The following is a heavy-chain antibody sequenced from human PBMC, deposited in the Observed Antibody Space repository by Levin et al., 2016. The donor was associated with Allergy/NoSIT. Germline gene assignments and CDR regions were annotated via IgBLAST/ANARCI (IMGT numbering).Heavy chain of an antibody. V-gene: IGHV3-9*01. D-gene: IGHD5-12*01. CDR2: ISWNSGSI. Sequence: SLRLSCAASGFTFDDYAMHWVRQAPGKGLEWVSGISWNSGSIGYADSVKGRFTISRDNAKNSLYLQMNSLRAEDTALYYCAKDMVATIGYWGQGTLVTVSS. CDR3: AKDMVATIGY. J-gene: IGHJ4*02. CDR1: GFTFDDYA.